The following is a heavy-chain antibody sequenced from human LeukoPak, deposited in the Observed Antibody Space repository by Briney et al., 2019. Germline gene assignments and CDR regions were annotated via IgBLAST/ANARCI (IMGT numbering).Heavy chain of an antibody. CDR2: IYYSGST. CDR3: ARHASVDGNWPRPLDY. J-gene: IGHJ4*02. D-gene: IGHD6-19*01. V-gene: IGHV4-39*01. Sequence: ASETLSLTCTVSGGSISSSPYYWGWIRQPPGKGLEWIGSIYYSGSTYYNPSLKTRVTISVDTSKNQFSLKLTSVTAADTAVYYCARHASVDGNWPRPLDYWGQGSLVTVSS. CDR1: GGSISSSPYY.